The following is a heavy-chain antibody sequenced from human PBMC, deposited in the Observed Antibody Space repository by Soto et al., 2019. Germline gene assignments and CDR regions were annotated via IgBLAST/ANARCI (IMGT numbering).Heavy chain of an antibody. CDR2: INAGNGNT. Sequence: QVQLVQSGAEEKKPGASVKVSCKASGYTFTSYAMHWVRQAPGQRLEWMGWINAGNGNTKYSQKFQGRVTITRDTSASTAYMELSSLRSEDTAVYYCARDMYYASSGPTPLDYWGQGTLVTVSS. J-gene: IGHJ4*02. D-gene: IGHD3-22*01. V-gene: IGHV1-3*05. CDR1: GYTFTSYA. CDR3: ARDMYYASSGPTPLDY.